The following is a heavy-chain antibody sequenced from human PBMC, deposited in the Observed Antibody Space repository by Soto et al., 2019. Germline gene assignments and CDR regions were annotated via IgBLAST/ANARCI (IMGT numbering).Heavy chain of an antibody. V-gene: IGHV1-18*01. CDR2: ISAYNGNT. D-gene: IGHD2-2*01. CDR3: ARDYCSSTSCSLYYFDY. J-gene: IGHJ4*02. CDR1: GGTFSSYT. Sequence: GASVKVSCKASGGTFSSYTISWVRQAPGQGLEWMGWISAYNGNTNYAQKLQGRVTMTTDTSTSTAYMELRSLRSDDTAVYYCARDYCSSTSCSLYYFDYWGQGTLVTVSS.